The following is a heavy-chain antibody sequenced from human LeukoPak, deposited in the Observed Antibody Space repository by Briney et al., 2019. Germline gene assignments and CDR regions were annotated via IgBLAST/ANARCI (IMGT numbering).Heavy chain of an antibody. CDR2: IIPIFGTA. V-gene: IGHV1-69*13. J-gene: IGHJ6*03. Sequence: ASVKVSCKAFGGTFSSYAISWVRQAPGQGLEWMGGIIPIFGTANYAQKFQGRVTITADESTSTAYMELSSLRSEDTAVYYCARAAVTYNYYYYYMGVWGKGTTVTISS. D-gene: IGHD4-17*01. CDR1: GGTFSSYA. CDR3: ARAAVTYNYYYYYMGV.